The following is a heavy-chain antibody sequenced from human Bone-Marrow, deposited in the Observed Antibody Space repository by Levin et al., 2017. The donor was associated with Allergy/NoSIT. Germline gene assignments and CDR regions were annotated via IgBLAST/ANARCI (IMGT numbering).Heavy chain of an antibody. D-gene: IGHD3-10*01. CDR3: ARSYPSGTYPYFDY. V-gene: IGHV4-59*01. CDR1: GSSISNYF. CDR2: ISYRGGT. Sequence: PSETLSLTCTVSGSSISNYFWSWIRQSPGKGLEWIGFISYRGGTSYKPSLRSRVTISLDTSKSQFSLSLSSVTAADTAVYYCARSYPSGTYPYFDYWGQGTLVTVSS. J-gene: IGHJ4*02.